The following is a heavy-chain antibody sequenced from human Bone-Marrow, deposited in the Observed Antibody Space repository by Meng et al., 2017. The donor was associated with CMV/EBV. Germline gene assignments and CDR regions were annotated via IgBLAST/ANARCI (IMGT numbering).Heavy chain of an antibody. Sequence: ASVKVSCKASGYTFSVSYIYWVRQAPGQGLEWMGWIDPSNGATNSTQKFHDRVTMTRDASIGTAYMELSRLRSDDTAVFYCAASSQWSHYQYGMDVWGQGTTVTVSS. J-gene: IGHJ6*02. V-gene: IGHV1-2*02. CDR2: IDPSNGAT. CDR1: GYTFSVSY. D-gene: IGHD6-19*01. CDR3: AASSQWSHYQYGMDV.